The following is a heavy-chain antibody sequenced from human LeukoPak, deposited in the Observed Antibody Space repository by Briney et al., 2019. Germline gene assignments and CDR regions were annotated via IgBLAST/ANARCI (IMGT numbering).Heavy chain of an antibody. D-gene: IGHD7-27*01. CDR2: IYYSGST. J-gene: IGHJ5*02. CDR1: GDSISSYY. Sequence: PSETLSLTCTVSGDSISSYYWTWIRQPPGKGLEWIGYIYYSGSTNYNPSLKSRVTISLDTSKNQFSLKLSSVTAADTAVYYCARFFLDITGDGPGTTRLGNWFDPWGQGTLVTVSS. CDR3: ARFFLDITGDGPGTTRLGNWFDP. V-gene: IGHV4-59*01.